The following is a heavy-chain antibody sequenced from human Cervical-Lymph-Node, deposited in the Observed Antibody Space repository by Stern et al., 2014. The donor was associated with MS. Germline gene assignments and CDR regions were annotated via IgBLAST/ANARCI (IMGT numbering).Heavy chain of an antibody. D-gene: IGHD6-19*01. J-gene: IGHJ4*02. Sequence: QVTLRESGPALVKPTQTLTLTCTFSGFSLSTSGMCVSWIRQPPGKALEWLALIDWDDDKYYSTSLKTRLTISKDTSKNQVVLTMTNMDPVDTATYYCARMGSVAGPSYFDYWGQGTLVTVSS. CDR3: ARMGSVAGPSYFDY. CDR1: GFSLSTSGMC. CDR2: IDWDDDK. V-gene: IGHV2-70*01.